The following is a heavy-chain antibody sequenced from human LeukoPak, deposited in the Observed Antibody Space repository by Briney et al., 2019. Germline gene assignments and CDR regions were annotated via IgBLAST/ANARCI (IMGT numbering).Heavy chain of an antibody. D-gene: IGHD2-2*01. J-gene: IGHJ3*02. Sequence: PSETLSLTCTVSGGSISSYYWSWIRQPAGKGLEWIGRIYTSGSTNYNPSLKSRVTMSVDTSKNQFSLKLSSVTAADTAVYYCARATSSTLRRAFDIWGQGTMVTVSS. CDR1: GGSISSYY. CDR2: IYTSGST. CDR3: ARATSSTLRRAFDI. V-gene: IGHV4-4*07.